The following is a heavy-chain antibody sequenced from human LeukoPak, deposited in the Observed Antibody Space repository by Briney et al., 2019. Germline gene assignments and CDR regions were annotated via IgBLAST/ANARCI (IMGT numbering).Heavy chain of an antibody. V-gene: IGHV3-33*01. CDR1: GFTFSSYG. D-gene: IGHD3-10*01. J-gene: IGHJ6*02. Sequence: GRSLRLSCAASGFTFSSYGMHWVRQAPGKGLEWVAVIWYDGSNKYYADSVKGRFTISRDNSKNTLYLQMNSLRAEDTAVYYCARGGTWEYYYGSGSYYTNYYGMDVWGQGTTVTVSS. CDR2: IWYDGSNK. CDR3: ARGGTWEYYYGSGSYYTNYYGMDV.